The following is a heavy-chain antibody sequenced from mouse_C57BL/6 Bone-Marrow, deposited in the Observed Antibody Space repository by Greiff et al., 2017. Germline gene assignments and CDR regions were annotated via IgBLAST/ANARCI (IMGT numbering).Heavy chain of an antibody. V-gene: IGHV1-5*01. D-gene: IGHD2-3*01. J-gene: IGHJ3*01. Sequence: VQLQQSGTVLARPGASVKMSCKTSGYTFTSYWMHWVKQRPGQGLEWIGAIYPGNSDTSYNQKFKGQAKLTAVTSASTAYMELSSLTNEYSAVYYCSYDGYYDWVWFAYWGQGTLVTVSA. CDR3: SYDGYYDWVWFAY. CDR2: IYPGNSDT. CDR1: GYTFTSYW.